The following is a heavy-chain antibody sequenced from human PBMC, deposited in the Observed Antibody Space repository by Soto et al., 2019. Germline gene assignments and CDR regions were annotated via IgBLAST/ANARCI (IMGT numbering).Heavy chain of an antibody. Sequence: GESLKISCAASGFTFSSYSMNWVRQAPGKGLEWVSYISSSSSTIYYADSVKGRFTSSRDNAKNSLYLQMNSLRDEDTAVYYCARDAPPLAYYYDPNWFDPWGQGTLVTVSS. CDR1: GFTFSSYS. V-gene: IGHV3-48*02. J-gene: IGHJ5*02. D-gene: IGHD3-22*01. CDR2: ISSSSSTI. CDR3: ARDAPPLAYYYDPNWFDP.